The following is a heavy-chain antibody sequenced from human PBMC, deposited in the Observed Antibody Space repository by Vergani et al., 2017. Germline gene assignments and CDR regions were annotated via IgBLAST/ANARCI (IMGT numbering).Heavy chain of an antibody. CDR2: LCPSGST. CDR1: GAPISYWC. J-gene: IGHJ4*02. Sequence: QVQMQESGPGLVKTSETLSLTCSASGAPISYWCWSWLRQPAGKGLEWIGRLCPSGSTNYKPSLKSRVTVSVDESRNLFSLRLNSVTAADTAVYYCATIGYRRWGYYFDYWGQGTLVTVSS. D-gene: IGHD2-2*02. CDR3: ATIGYRRWGYYFDY. V-gene: IGHV4-4*07.